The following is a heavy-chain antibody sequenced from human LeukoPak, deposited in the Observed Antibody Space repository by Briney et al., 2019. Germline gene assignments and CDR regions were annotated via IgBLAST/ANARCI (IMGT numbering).Heavy chain of an antibody. J-gene: IGHJ4*02. CDR1: GFTFSSYW. V-gene: IGHV3-7*01. CDR3: ARLPVY. Sequence: GGSLRLSCAASGFTFSSYWMTWVRQAPGKGLEWVANINQDGSEKNYVDSVKGRFTISRDNAKNSLYLQVNSLRVEDTAVYYCARLPVYWGQGTLVTVSS. CDR2: INQDGSEK.